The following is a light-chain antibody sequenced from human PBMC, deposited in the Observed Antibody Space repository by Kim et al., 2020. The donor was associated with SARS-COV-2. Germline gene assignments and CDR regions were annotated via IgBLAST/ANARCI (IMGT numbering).Light chain of an antibody. Sequence: GKSLTISCTGTSSDVGGYNYVSWYQQHPGKAPKLMIYDVSKRPSGVSNRFSGSKSGNTASLTISGLQAEDEADYYCSSYTSSSNVVFGGGTQLTVL. CDR1: SSDVGGYNY. J-gene: IGLJ2*01. CDR2: DVS. CDR3: SSYTSSSNVV. V-gene: IGLV2-14*04.